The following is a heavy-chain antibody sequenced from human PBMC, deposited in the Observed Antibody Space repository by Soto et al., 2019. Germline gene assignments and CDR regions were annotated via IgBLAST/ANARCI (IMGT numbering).Heavy chain of an antibody. D-gene: IGHD4-4*01. V-gene: IGHV3-33*01. CDR2: VWYDGSSK. CDR3: AREIYSNYDGMDV. J-gene: IGHJ6*02. Sequence: PGGSLRLSCEASGFTFSNFGMNWVRQAPGKGLEWVARVWYDGSSKYYVDSVKGRFTISRDNSKETVYLQMNSLRAEDTGVYYCAREIYSNYDGMDVWGQGTTVTVSS. CDR1: GFTFSNFG.